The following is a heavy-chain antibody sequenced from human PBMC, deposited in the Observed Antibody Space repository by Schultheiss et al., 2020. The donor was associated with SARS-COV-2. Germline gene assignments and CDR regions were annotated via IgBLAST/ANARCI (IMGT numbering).Heavy chain of an antibody. CDR2: IWYDGSNK. J-gene: IGHJ6*02. D-gene: IGHD2-2*01. CDR3: ASCGASCHYYGMDV. Sequence: GGSLRLSCAGTGFTFSDYAMSWFRQAPGKGLEWVAVIWYDGSNKYYADSVKGRFTISRDNSKNTLYLQMNSLRAEDTAVYYCASCGASCHYYGMDVWGQGTTVTVSS. V-gene: IGHV3-33*08. CDR1: GFTFSDYA.